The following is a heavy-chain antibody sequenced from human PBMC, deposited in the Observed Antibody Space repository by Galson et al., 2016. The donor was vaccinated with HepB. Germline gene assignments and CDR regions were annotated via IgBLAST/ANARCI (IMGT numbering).Heavy chain of an antibody. V-gene: IGHV5-51*01. D-gene: IGHD4-11*01. CDR1: GYRFTTYW. CDR2: IYPGDSDT. CDR3: ARWANDYSNYYKVFDY. Sequence: QSGAEVKKPRESLKISCKGSGYRFTTYWIGWVRQMPGKGLEWMGIIYPGDSDTKYSPSFQGHVTISVDKSISTAYLQWSRLRASDTAMYYCARWANDYSNYYKVFDYWGQGTLVTVSS. J-gene: IGHJ4*02.